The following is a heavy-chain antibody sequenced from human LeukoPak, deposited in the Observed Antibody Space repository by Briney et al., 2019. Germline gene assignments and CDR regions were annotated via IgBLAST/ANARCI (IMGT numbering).Heavy chain of an antibody. CDR3: ARGAFHRYCSSTSCYYFDY. J-gene: IGHJ4*02. CDR1: GGFFSGYY. Sequence: PSETLSLTCAVYGGFFSGYYWSWIRQPPGKGLEWIGEINHSGSTNYNPSLKSRVTISVDTSKNQFSLKLSSVTAADTAVYYCARGAFHRYCSSTSCYYFDYWGQGTLVTVSS. V-gene: IGHV4-34*01. D-gene: IGHD2-2*01. CDR2: INHSGST.